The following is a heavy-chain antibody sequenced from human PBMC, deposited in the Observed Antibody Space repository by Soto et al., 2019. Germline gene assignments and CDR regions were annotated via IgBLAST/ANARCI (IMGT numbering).Heavy chain of an antibody. V-gene: IGHV4-30-2*01. J-gene: IGHJ3*02. CDR2: IYHSGST. Sequence: SETLSLTCAVSGGSISSGGYSWSWIRQPPGKGLEWIGYIYHSGSTYYNPSLKSRVTISVDRSKNQFSLKLSSVTAADTAVYYCARATPSKTTYYYDSSGSYAFDIWGQGTMVTVSS. CDR3: ARATPSKTTYYYDSSGSYAFDI. CDR1: GGSISSGGYS. D-gene: IGHD3-22*01.